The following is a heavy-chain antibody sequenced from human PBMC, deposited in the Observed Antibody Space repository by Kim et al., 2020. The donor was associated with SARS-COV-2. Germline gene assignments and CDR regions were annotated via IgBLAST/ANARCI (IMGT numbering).Heavy chain of an antibody. D-gene: IGHD6-13*01. J-gene: IGHJ4*02. CDR3: ARGGMAAASDF. Sequence: TNYAQKLQGRVTMTTDTSTTTAYMELKSLTSDDTAVYYCARGGMAAASDFWGQGTLVTVSS. V-gene: IGHV1-18*01. CDR2: T.